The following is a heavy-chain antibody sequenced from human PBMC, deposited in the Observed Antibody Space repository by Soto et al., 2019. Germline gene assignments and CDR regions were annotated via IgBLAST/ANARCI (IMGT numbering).Heavy chain of an antibody. D-gene: IGHD3-10*01. CDR3: ANADRLYASGSYHGLDV. V-gene: IGHV3-23*01. CDR2: ISGSGGST. J-gene: IGHJ6*02. Sequence: PGESLRLSCVVSGFTFSNYDMSWVRQAPGKGLEWVSAISGSGGSTYYADSVKGRFTISRDNSKNTLYLQMNSLRAEDTAVYYCANADRLYASGSYHGLDVWGQGTTVTVSS. CDR1: GFTFSNYD.